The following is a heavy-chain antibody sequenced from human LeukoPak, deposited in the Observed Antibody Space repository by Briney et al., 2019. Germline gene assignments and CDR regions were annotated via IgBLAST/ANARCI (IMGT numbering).Heavy chain of an antibody. V-gene: IGHV4-4*07. Sequence: SETLSLTCTVSGGSISSYYWSWIRQPAGKGLEWIGRIYTSGSTNYNPSLKSRVTMSVDTSKNQFSLKLSSVTAADTAVYYCARGGAARPRGWFDPWGQGTLVTVSS. CDR1: GGSISSYY. J-gene: IGHJ5*02. CDR2: IYTSGST. CDR3: ARGGAARPRGWFDP. D-gene: IGHD6-6*01.